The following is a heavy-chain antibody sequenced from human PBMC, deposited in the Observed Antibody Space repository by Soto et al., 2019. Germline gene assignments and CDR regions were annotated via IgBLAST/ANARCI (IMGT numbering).Heavy chain of an antibody. D-gene: IGHD3-9*01. Sequence: SQTLSLTCAISGDSVSSHSAAWNWIRQSPSRGLEWLGRTYYRSKWYNDYAVSVKSRITINPDTSKNQFSLQLNSVTPEDTAVYYCARDHTFYDILSRFSSKRFDPWGQGALVTGST. CDR2: TYYRSKWYN. CDR1: GDSVSSHSAA. V-gene: IGHV6-1*01. CDR3: ARDHTFYDILSRFSSKRFDP. J-gene: IGHJ5*02.